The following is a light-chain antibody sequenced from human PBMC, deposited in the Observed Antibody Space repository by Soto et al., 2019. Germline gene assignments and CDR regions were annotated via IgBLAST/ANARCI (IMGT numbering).Light chain of an antibody. Sequence: FGLTQSPGTLSLSPGGRATLSCRASQSVSRRLAWYQQRPGQSPRLLISGASMRASGVPVRFIGSGSGTDFTLTITRLEPEDFAVYYCQQYGGSPITFGLRTRLEIK. J-gene: IGKJ5*01. V-gene: IGKV3-20*01. CDR2: GAS. CDR1: QSVSRR. CDR3: QQYGGSPIT.